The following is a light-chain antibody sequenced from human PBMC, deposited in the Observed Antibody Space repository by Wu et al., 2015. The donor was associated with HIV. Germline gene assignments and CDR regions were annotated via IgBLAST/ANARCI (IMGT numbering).Light chain of an antibody. V-gene: IGKV1-8*01. Sequence: AIRMTQSPSSLSASTGDRVTITCRASQGISSFLAWFQQKPGEAPKLLIYAASTLQSGVPSRFSGSGSGTDFTLTISRLQSEDFATYYCQQYYTYPLTFGGGTKVEIK. CDR1: QGISSF. CDR3: QQYYTYPLT. CDR2: AAS. J-gene: IGKJ4*01.